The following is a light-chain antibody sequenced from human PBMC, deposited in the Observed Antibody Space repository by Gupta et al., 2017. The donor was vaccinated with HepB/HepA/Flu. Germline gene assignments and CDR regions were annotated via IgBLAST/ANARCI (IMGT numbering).Light chain of an antibody. CDR3: QQFDSSPWT. V-gene: IGKV3-20*01. Sequence: DIVLTQSPGTLSLSPGERATLSCRASQSVSSYSLAWSQQKPGQAPRLLIYGASSRATGIPDRCSGSGSGTDFTLTISRLEPEDFAVYYCQQFDSSPWTFGQGTKVEIK. J-gene: IGKJ1*01. CDR1: QSVSSYS. CDR2: GAS.